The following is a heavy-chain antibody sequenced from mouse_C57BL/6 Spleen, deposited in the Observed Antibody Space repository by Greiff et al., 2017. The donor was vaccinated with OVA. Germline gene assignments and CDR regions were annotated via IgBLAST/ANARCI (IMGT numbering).Heavy chain of an antibody. D-gene: IGHD1-1*01. CDR1: GYTFTDYY. J-gene: IGHJ4*01. CDR3: AREGAVVAPYYAMDY. Sequence: EVKLVESGPELVKPGASVKISCKASGYTFTDYYMNWVKQSHGKSLEWIGDINPNNGGTSYNQKFKGKATLTVDKSSSTAYMELRSRTSEDSAVYYCAREGAVVAPYYAMDYWGQGTSVTVSS. V-gene: IGHV1-26*01. CDR2: INPNNGGT.